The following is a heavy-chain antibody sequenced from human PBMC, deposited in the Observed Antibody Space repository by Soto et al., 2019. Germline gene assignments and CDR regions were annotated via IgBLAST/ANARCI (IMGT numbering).Heavy chain of an antibody. J-gene: IGHJ4*02. V-gene: IGHV3-74*01. CDR2: FNSDGSST. CDR1: GFTLSTYW. Sequence: PGGSLRLSCAASGFTLSTYWMQWVRQAPGKGLVWVSRFNSDGSSTSYADSVKGRFTISRDNAKNTLYLQMNNLRAEDTAVYYCAGVNYDFWSGPNDYWGQGTLVTVSS. CDR3: AGVNYDFWSGPNDY. D-gene: IGHD3-3*01.